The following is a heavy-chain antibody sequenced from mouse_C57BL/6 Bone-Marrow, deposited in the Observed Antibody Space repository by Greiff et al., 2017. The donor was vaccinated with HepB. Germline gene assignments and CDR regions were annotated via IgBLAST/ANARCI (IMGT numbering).Heavy chain of an antibody. J-gene: IGHJ1*03. CDR2: ISDGGSYT. Sequence: EVKVVESGGGLVKPGGSLKLSCAASGFTFSSYAMSWVRQTPEKRLEWVATISDGGSYTYYPDNVKGRFTISRDNAKNNLYLQMSHLKSEDTAMYYCARDLGVAWYFDVWGTGTTVTVSS. D-gene: IGHD1-1*02. V-gene: IGHV5-4*01. CDR1: GFTFSSYA. CDR3: ARDLGVAWYFDV.